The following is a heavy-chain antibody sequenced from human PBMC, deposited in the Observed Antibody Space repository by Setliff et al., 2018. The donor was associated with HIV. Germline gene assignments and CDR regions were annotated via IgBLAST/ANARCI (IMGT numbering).Heavy chain of an antibody. J-gene: IGHJ5*02. D-gene: IGHD3-22*01. Sequence: ASVKVSCKASGDTFTRFGFTWVRQAPGQGLEWVGWVSAYNGKTRYAQNFQDRVTMTTDTSTSTAYMELRSLTSDDTAVYFCARMGYIDSSGYPDHWGQGTLVTVSS. CDR2: VSAYNGKT. V-gene: IGHV1-18*01. CDR1: GDTFTRFG. CDR3: ARMGYIDSSGYPDH.